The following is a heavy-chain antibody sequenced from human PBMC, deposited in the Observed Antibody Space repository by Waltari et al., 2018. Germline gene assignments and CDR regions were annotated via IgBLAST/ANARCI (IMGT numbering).Heavy chain of an antibody. J-gene: IGHJ4*02. CDR1: GGTFSSYA. CDR2: TIPSFGTA. Sequence: QVQLVQSGAEVKKPGSSVKVSCKASGGTFSSYAISWVRQAPGQGLAWMGGTIPSFGTANYAQKVQGRVTITADESTSTAYMELSSLRSEDTAVYYCARSYSGSHQGDYWGQGTLVTVSS. D-gene: IGHD1-26*01. CDR3: ARSYSGSHQGDY. V-gene: IGHV1-69*01.